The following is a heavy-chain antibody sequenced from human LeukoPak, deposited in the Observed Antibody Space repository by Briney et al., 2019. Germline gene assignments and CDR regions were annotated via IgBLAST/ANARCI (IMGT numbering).Heavy chain of an antibody. Sequence: AGSLRLSCAASGFTVSSNYMTWVRQAPGKGLEWVSGIGAGGTFTYYADSVKGRFTISRDNSKNTLHLQMNSLRAEDTAVYYCAKRVGTMVRGPSNWFDPWGQGTLVTVSS. V-gene: IGHV3-23*01. CDR1: GFTVSSNY. J-gene: IGHJ5*02. D-gene: IGHD3-10*01. CDR3: AKRVGTMVRGPSNWFDP. CDR2: IGAGGTFT.